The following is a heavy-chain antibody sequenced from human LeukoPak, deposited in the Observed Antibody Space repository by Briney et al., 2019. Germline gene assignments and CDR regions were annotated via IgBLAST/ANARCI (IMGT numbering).Heavy chain of an antibody. D-gene: IGHD2-2*01. CDR1: GGSISSYY. CDR2: IHTSGST. J-gene: IGHJ3*02. Sequence: LETLSLTCTVSGGSISSYYWSWIRQPAGKGLEWIGRIHTSGSTNYNPSLKSRVTMSVDTSKKQFSLKVTSVTAADTAVYYCARDPASLPNDAFDIWGQGTMVTVSS. V-gene: IGHV4-4*07. CDR3: ARDPASLPNDAFDI.